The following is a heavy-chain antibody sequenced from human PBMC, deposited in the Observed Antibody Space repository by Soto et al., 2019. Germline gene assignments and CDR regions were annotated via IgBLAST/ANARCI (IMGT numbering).Heavy chain of an antibody. Sequence: QLQLQESGPGLVKPSETLSLTCTVSGGSISSSSYYWGWIRQPPGKGLEWIGSIYYSGSTYYNPSLKSRVTISVDTSKNQFSLKLSSVTAADTAVYYCARHAWYSSSWFDPWGQGTLVTVSS. CDR3: ARHAWYSSSWFDP. J-gene: IGHJ5*02. CDR2: IYYSGST. D-gene: IGHD6-13*01. CDR1: GGSISSSSYY. V-gene: IGHV4-39*01.